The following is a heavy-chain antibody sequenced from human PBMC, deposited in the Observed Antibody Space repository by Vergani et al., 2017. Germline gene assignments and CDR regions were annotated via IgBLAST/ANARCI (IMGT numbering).Heavy chain of an antibody. CDR3: ARGGGQTALDL. CDR2: ISAYNANT. J-gene: IGHJ4*02. D-gene: IGHD5-18*01. CDR1: GYTFTKFG. Sequence: QVQLVQSGAEVKKPGASVKVSCKASGYTFTKFGITWVRQAPGQGLQWMGWISAYNANTNFAQKLQGRVFMTTDTSTRTAYLELRSLRSDDTAVYYCARGGGQTALDLWGQGTLVTVSS. V-gene: IGHV1-18*01.